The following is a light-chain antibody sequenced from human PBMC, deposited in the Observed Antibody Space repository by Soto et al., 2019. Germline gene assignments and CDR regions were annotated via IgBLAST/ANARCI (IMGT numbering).Light chain of an antibody. CDR1: QGIGVY. J-gene: IGKJ4*01. CDR2: AAS. V-gene: IGKV1-27*01. CDR3: QKYNSAPLT. Sequence: DIQMTQSPSSVSASLGDRVTITCRASQGIGVYLAWFQQKPGNVPKLLIYAASTLQSGAPSRFSGSGSGTDFTLTISSLQPEDVATYYCQKYNSAPLTFGGGTKVEIK.